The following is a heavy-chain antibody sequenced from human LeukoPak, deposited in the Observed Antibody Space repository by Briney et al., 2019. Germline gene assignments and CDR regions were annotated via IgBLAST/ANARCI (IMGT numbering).Heavy chain of an antibody. Sequence: GGSLRLSCAASGFTFSNYNMNWVRQAPGKGLERVSHITSSSTIYYADSVKGRFTISRDNAKNSLYLQMNSLRDEDTAVYYCARRFDSWAREPWSPSPQ. CDR3: ARRFDS. J-gene: IGHJ4*02. V-gene: IGHV3-48*02. CDR1: GFTFSNYN. CDR2: ITSSSTI.